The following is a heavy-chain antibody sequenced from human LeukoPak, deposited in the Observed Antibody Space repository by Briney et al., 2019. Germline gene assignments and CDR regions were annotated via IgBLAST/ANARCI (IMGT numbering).Heavy chain of an antibody. J-gene: IGHJ4*02. CDR3: AKGGQDFDFWRFDY. D-gene: IGHD3-3*01. Sequence: GGSLRLSCAASGFSFSVYAMSWVRQAPGKGLGWVSSISGSGGRTYYTNSVKGRFTISRENFKNTVYLEMNNLGAEDTALYYCAKGGQDFDFWRFDYWGQGNLVIVSS. CDR2: ISGSGGRT. V-gene: IGHV3-23*01. CDR1: GFSFSVYA.